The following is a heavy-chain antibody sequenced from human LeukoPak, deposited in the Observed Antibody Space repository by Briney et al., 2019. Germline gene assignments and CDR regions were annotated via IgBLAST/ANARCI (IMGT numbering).Heavy chain of an antibody. J-gene: IGHJ5*02. D-gene: IGHD5-18*01. Sequence: GESLKISCKGSGYTFNTYFIVWVRQMPGKGLEWMGIIYPGDSHTSYSPSFQGQVTISADKSISTAYLQWSSLKASDTAMYYCATVDTAMGRFDPWGQGALVTVSS. CDR2: IYPGDSHT. CDR3: ATVDTAMGRFDP. V-gene: IGHV5-51*01. CDR1: GYTFNTYF.